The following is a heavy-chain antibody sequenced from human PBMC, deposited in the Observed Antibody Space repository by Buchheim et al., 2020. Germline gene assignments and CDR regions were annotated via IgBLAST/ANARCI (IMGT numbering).Heavy chain of an antibody. CDR3: AKFKGATSGTYSFDY. D-gene: IGHD3-10*01. CDR1: GFTFSTYA. Sequence: EVQLLESGGGLVQPGESLRLSCAASGFTFSTYAMSWVRQAPGKGLEWVSTIHHDGATSYYADSVKGRFTISRDSSKTTLYLQMNSLRADDTAVYYCAKFKGATSGTYSFDYWGQGTL. J-gene: IGHJ4*02. CDR2: IHHDGATS. V-gene: IGHV3-23*01.